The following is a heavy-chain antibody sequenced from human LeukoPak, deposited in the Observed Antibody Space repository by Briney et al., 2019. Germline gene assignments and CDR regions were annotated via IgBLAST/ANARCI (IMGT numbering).Heavy chain of an antibody. V-gene: IGHV4-61*01. CDR2: IYYSGST. J-gene: IGHJ4*02. CDR3: ARRDYYDSSFDY. Sequence: SETLSLTCTVSGGSVGSGSHYWSWIRQPPGKGLEWIGYIYYSGSTNYNPSLKSRVTISVDTSKNQFSLRLTSVTAADTAVYYCARRDYYDSSFDYWGQGTLVTVSS. CDR1: GGSVGSGSHY. D-gene: IGHD3-22*01.